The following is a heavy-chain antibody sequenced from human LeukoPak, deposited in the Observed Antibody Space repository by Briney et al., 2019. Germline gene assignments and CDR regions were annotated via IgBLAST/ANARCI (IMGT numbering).Heavy chain of an antibody. J-gene: IGHJ4*02. CDR3: AKDFYGSGTY. V-gene: IGHV3-30*18. CDR1: GFTFSSYG. Sequence: GRSLRLSCAASGFTFSSYGMHWVRPAPGKGLEWVAVISYDGSNKYYADSVKGRFTISRDNSKNTLYLQMNSLRAEDTAVYYCAKDFYGSGTYWGQGTLVTVSS. D-gene: IGHD3-10*01. CDR2: ISYDGSNK.